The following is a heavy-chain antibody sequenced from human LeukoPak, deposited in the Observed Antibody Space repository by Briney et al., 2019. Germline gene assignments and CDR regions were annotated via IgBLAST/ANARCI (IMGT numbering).Heavy chain of an antibody. V-gene: IGHV3-30-3*01. J-gene: IGHJ5*02. Sequence: GRSLRLSCAASGFTLSNYPMHWVRHAPGEGLEWVAVISNDGSNKYYADSVKGRFTISRDNSKNTLYLQMNSLRAEDTAVYYCAIGSVIHTTWGQGTLVTVSS. CDR1: GFTLSNYP. D-gene: IGHD1-1*01. CDR3: AIGSVIHTT. CDR2: ISNDGSNK.